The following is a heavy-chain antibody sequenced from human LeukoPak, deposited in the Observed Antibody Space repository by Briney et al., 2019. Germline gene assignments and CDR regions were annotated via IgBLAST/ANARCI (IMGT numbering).Heavy chain of an antibody. D-gene: IGHD6-19*01. V-gene: IGHV3-23*01. CDR3: AKAQLEKGVVVAGLDY. CDR2: ICGSGSSIHCVDS. J-gene: IGHJ4*02. Sequence: GGSLRLSCVASGFTFSTYAMSWVRQAPGKGLEWVSSICGSGSSIHCVDSYYRDSVKGRFTISRDNSKDTLYLQMNSLRAEDMAVYYCAKAQLEKGVVVAGLDYWGQGTLVTVSS. CDR1: GFTFSTYA.